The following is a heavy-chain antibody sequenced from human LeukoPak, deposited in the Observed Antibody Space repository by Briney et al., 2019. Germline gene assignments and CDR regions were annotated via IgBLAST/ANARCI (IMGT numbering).Heavy chain of an antibody. CDR3: ARQLPTAAADTRGYFDY. J-gene: IGHJ4*02. CDR2: INHSGST. CDR1: GGSFSGYY. V-gene: IGHV4-34*01. Sequence: SETLSLTCAVYGGSFSGYYWSWIRQPPGKGLEWIGEINHSGSTNYNPSLKSRVTISADKSKNQLSLKLTSVTAADAAVYFCARQLPTAAADTRGYFDYWGQGTVVTVSS. D-gene: IGHD6-25*01.